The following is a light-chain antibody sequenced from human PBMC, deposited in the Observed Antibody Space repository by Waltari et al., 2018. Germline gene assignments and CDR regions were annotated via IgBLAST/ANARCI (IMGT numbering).Light chain of an antibody. V-gene: IGKV3-15*01. CDR1: QSISNN. Sequence: EIVMTQSPAALSVSPGERATLPCRASQSISNNLAWYQHKPGQPPRLLISVASTRATGVPARFSGSGSGTEFTLTISSLQSEDSAIYFCQQYNTWPPSTFGQGTKLEIK. CDR2: VAS. CDR3: QQYNTWPPST. J-gene: IGKJ2*02.